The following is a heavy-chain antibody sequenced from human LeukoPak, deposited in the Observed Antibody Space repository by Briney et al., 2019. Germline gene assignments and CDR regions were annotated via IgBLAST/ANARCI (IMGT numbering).Heavy chain of an antibody. J-gene: IGHJ4*02. CDR2: IRSKTDGGTT. Sequence: GGSLRLSCAASGFTFSNAWMSWVRQAPGKGLEWVGRIRSKTDGGTTDYAAPVKGRFTISRDDSKNTLYLQMNSLKTEDTVVYYCTSFGGDFWSGYPYYFDYWGQGTLVTVSS. CDR1: GFTFSNAW. CDR3: TSFGGDFWSGYPYYFDY. D-gene: IGHD3-3*01. V-gene: IGHV3-15*01.